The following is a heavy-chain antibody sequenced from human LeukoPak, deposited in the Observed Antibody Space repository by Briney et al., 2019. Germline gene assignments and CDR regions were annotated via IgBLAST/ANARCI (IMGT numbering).Heavy chain of an antibody. D-gene: IGHD6-13*01. V-gene: IGHV3-30-3*01. CDR2: ISYDGSNK. CDR3: ARDLAYSGSWYLGAFDY. Sequence: QSGGSLRLSCAASGFTFSSYAMHWVRQAPGKGLEWVAVISYDGSNKYYADSVKGRFTISRDNSKNTLYLQMNSLRAEDTAVYYCARDLAYSGSWYLGAFDYWGQGTLVTVSS. J-gene: IGHJ4*02. CDR1: GFTFSSYA.